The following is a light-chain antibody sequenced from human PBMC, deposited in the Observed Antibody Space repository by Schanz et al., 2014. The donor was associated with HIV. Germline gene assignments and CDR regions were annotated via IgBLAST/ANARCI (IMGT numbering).Light chain of an antibody. CDR2: ASS. CDR3: QQSYSATSYT. CDR1: QDISIS. Sequence: DIQVTQSPSSLSASVGDRVTITCRASQDISISLNWYQQKPGKAPQLLIYASSLLHTGVPSRFSGSGSGTHFTLTITGLQFEDFATYYCQQSYSATSYTFGQGTKVEIK. V-gene: IGKV1-39*01. J-gene: IGKJ2*01.